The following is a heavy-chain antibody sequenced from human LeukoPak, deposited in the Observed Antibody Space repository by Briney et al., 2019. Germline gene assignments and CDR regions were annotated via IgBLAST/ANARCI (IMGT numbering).Heavy chain of an antibody. Sequence: GASVTVSCKASGYSFTNYDINWVRQAPGQGLEWMGWMKPNSGDTGYAQKFQGRVTFSRNTSISTAYMELTNLRSEDTAVYYCARCDYDTTINPNWFDPWGQGPVATVSS. CDR1: GYSFTNYD. J-gene: IGHJ5*02. CDR3: ARCDYDTTINPNWFDP. V-gene: IGHV1-8*03. D-gene: IGHD3-22*01. CDR2: MKPNSGDT.